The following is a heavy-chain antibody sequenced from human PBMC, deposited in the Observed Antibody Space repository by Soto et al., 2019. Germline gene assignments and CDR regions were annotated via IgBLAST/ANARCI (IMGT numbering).Heavy chain of an antibody. D-gene: IGHD1-26*01. V-gene: IGHV3-23*01. CDR3: AKSGGVYSTPPY. CDR2: IGGSGRNG. Sequence: PXGSLIIFWASSGIPFSTYSVTLVLQAPGKGLEWVSAIGGSGRNGFYSDAVRGRFRIFRDNSQNRLYLQMNSLRVEDTAVYFCAKSGGVYSTPPYWGQGISVTVSS. CDR1: GIPFSTYS. J-gene: IGHJ4*02.